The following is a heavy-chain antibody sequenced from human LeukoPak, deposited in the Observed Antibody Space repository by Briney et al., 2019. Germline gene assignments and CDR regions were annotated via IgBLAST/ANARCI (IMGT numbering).Heavy chain of an antibody. Sequence: SETLSLTCTVSGGSISSSSYYWGWIRQPPGKGLEWIGSIYYSGSTYYNPSLKSRVTISVDTSKHQFSLKLSSVTAADTAVYYCARDINYYDSSGYGGSDIWGQGTMVTVSS. V-gene: IGHV4-39*07. J-gene: IGHJ3*02. CDR1: GGSISSSSYY. CDR3: ARDINYYDSSGYGGSDI. D-gene: IGHD3-22*01. CDR2: IYYSGST.